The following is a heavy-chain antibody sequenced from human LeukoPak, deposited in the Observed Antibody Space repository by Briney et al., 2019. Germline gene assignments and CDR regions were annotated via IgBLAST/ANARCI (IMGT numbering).Heavy chain of an antibody. Sequence: GGSLRLSCAASGFTFSSYSMNWVRQAPGKGLEWVSSISSSSSYIYYADSVKGRFTISRDNAKNSLYLQMNSLRAEDTAVYYCARGSLGVYCSGGSCYFSYWGQGTLVTVSS. D-gene: IGHD2-15*01. CDR2: ISSSSSYI. CDR1: GFTFSSYS. CDR3: ARGSLGVYCSGGSCYFSY. V-gene: IGHV3-21*01. J-gene: IGHJ4*02.